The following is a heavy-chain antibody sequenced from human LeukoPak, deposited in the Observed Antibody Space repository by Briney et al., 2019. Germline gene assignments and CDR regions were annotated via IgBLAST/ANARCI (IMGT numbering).Heavy chain of an antibody. D-gene: IGHD3-3*01. Sequence: GGSLRLSCAASGFTFSSYAMHWVRQAPGKGLEWVAVISYDGNNKYYADSVKGRFTISRDNSKNTLYLQMNSLRAEDTAVYYCARGPTQDYDFWSGYQYYYYYGMDVWGQGTTVTVSS. V-gene: IGHV3-30-3*01. CDR3: ARGPTQDYDFWSGYQYYYYYGMDV. J-gene: IGHJ6*02. CDR2: ISYDGNNK. CDR1: GFTFSSYA.